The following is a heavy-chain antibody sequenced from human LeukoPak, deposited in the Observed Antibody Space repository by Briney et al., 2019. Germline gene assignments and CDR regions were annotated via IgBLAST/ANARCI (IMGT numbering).Heavy chain of an antibody. CDR3: ARLGSGSNY. CDR2: TYYRSKWYY. J-gene: IGHJ4*02. Sequence: SQTLSLTCAISGDSVSSNSDAWNWIRQSPSRGLEWLGRTYYRSKWYYDYAVAVKSRISINPDTSKNQFSLQLSSVNPEDTAVYYCARLGSGSNYWGQGTLVTVSS. D-gene: IGHD3-10*01. V-gene: IGHV6-1*01. CDR1: GDSVSSNSDA.